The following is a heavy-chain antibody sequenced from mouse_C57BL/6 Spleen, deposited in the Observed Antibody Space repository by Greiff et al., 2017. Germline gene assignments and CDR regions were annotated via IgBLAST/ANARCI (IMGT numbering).Heavy chain of an antibody. D-gene: IGHD2-4*01. Sequence: VQLQQSGAELARPGASVKMSCKASGYTFTSYTMHWVKQRPGQGLEWIGYINPSSGYTKYNQKFKDKATLTADKSSSTAYMQLSSLTSEDSAVYSSARSYDYAWFAYWGQGTLVTVSA. V-gene: IGHV1-4*01. CDR3: ARSYDYAWFAY. CDR2: INPSSGYT. CDR1: GYTFTSYT. J-gene: IGHJ3*01.